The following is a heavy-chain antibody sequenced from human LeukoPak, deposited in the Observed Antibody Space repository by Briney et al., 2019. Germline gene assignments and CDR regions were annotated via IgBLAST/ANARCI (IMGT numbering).Heavy chain of an antibody. J-gene: IGHJ4*02. D-gene: IGHD3-22*01. Sequence: PSETLSLTCTVSGGSISTHYWRWIRQPPGKALEWIGYVYSSGSTNYNPSLKSRVTISVDTSKNQFSLKVYSVTAADTAVYYCAREGYYHSIGYLPFDYWGQGTLVTVSP. V-gene: IGHV4-59*11. CDR1: GGSISTHY. CDR2: VYSSGST. CDR3: AREGYYHSIGYLPFDY.